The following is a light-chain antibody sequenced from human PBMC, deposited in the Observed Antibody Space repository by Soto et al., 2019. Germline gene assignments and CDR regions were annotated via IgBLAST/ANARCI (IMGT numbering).Light chain of an antibody. J-gene: IGKJ4*01. Sequence: DIQLTQSPSFLSASVGDRATITCRASQGISSYLAWYQQKPGKAPKLLIYAASTLQRGVPSRFSGSGSGTEFTLTISSLQPEDFATYYCQQLNSYLLTFGGGTKVEIK. CDR3: QQLNSYLLT. V-gene: IGKV1-9*01. CDR1: QGISSY. CDR2: AAS.